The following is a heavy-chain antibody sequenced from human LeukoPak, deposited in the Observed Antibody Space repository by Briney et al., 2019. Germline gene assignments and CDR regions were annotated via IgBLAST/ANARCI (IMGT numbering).Heavy chain of an antibody. Sequence: SETLSLTCTVSGGSVSSHFWSWLRQPPGKGLEWIGYIYNSGITNYNPSLKSRVTMSVDTSKNQFSLMLRSVTAADTAVYYCARDHLPAGAPGYYMDVWGKGTTVTVSS. CDR3: ARDHLPAGAPGYYMDV. D-gene: IGHD4/OR15-4a*01. J-gene: IGHJ6*03. V-gene: IGHV4-59*02. CDR2: IYNSGIT. CDR1: GGSVSSHF.